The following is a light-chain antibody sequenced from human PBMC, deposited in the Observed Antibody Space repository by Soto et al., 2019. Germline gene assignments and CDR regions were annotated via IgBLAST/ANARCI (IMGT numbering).Light chain of an antibody. V-gene: IGLV2-23*01. CDR2: EGS. J-gene: IGLJ2*01. Sequence: QSALTQPASVSGSPGQSITISCTGTSSDFGSYNLVSWYQQHPGKAPKLMIYEGSKRPSGFSNRFSGSKSGNTASLTISGLQAEDEADYYCCSYAGSVVFGGGTKLTVL. CDR1: SSDFGSYNL. CDR3: CSYAGSVV.